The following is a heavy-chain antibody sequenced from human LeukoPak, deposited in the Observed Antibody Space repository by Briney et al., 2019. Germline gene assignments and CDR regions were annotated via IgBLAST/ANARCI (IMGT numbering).Heavy chain of an antibody. Sequence: SETLSLTCTVSGGSISSYYWSWIRQPPGKGLEWIGYTYYSGSTNYNPSLKSRVTISVDTSKNQFSLKLSSVTAADTAVYYCAREVYDSSGYYGHDAFDIWGQGTMVTVSS. CDR2: TYYSGST. V-gene: IGHV4-59*01. CDR3: AREVYDSSGYYGHDAFDI. J-gene: IGHJ3*02. D-gene: IGHD3-22*01. CDR1: GGSISSYY.